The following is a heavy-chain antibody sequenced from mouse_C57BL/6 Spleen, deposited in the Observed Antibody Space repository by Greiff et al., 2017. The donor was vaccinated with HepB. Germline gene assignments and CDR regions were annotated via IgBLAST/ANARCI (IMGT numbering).Heavy chain of an antibody. V-gene: IGHV5-4*01. J-gene: IGHJ2*01. CDR2: ISDGGSYT. Sequence: EVKLVESGGGLVKPGGSLKLSCAASGFTFSSYAMSWVRQTPEKRLEWVATISDGGSYTYYPDNVKGRFTISRDNAKNNLYLQMSHLKSEDTAMYYCARELGPGYFDYWGQGTTLTVSS. CDR1: GFTFSSYA. D-gene: IGHD4-1*01. CDR3: ARELGPGYFDY.